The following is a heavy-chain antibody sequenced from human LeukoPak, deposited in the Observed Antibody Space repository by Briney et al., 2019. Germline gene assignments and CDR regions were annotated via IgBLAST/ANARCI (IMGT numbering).Heavy chain of an antibody. CDR1: GGSISSYY. Sequence: SETLSLTCTVSGGSISSYYWSWIRQPAGKGLEWIGRIYTSGSTYYNPSLKSRVTISVDTSKNQFSLKLSSVTAADTAVYYCARSIMITFGGVIAYDYWGQGTLVTVSS. CDR3: ARSIMITFGGVIAYDY. J-gene: IGHJ4*02. V-gene: IGHV4-4*07. CDR2: IYTSGST. D-gene: IGHD3-16*02.